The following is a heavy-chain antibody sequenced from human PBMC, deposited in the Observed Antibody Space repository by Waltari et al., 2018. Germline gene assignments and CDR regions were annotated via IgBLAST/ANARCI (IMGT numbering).Heavy chain of an antibody. V-gene: IGHV3-23*01. J-gene: IGHJ4*02. Sequence: EVQLLESGGGLVQPGGCLRLSCAASGFTFRDSASCWVRQAPGKGMRYVSSITSGGSTYYADSVKGRFAISRDNSKNTLYLQMNSLGAEDTAVYYCAKLHYDTSGYYGKVDYWGQGTLVTVSS. D-gene: IGHD3-22*01. CDR1: GFTFRDSA. CDR3: AKLHYDTSGYYGKVDY. CDR2: ITSGGST.